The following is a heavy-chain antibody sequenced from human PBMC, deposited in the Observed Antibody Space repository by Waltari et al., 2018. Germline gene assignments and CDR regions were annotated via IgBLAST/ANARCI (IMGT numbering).Heavy chain of an antibody. Sequence: QVQLQESGPGLVKPSETLSLTCAVSGYSISRAYYWGWIRQPPGKGLEWIGSIYHSGGTYYNPSLKSRVTISVDTSKNQFSLKLSSVTAADTAVYYCARQGSVFSYYYYYYMDVWGKGTTVTVSS. J-gene: IGHJ6*03. CDR3: ARQGSVFSYYYYYYMDV. CDR2: IYHSGGT. D-gene: IGHD2-8*01. CDR1: GYSISRAYY. V-gene: IGHV4-38-2*01.